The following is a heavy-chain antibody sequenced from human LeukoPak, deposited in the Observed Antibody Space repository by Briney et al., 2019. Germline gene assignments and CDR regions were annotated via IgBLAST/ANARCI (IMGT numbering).Heavy chain of an antibody. D-gene: IGHD3-16*02. V-gene: IGHV1-69*06. J-gene: IGHJ4*02. CDR3: AKGSRLREGGSYRF. CDR1: GGILSSYA. CDR2: IIPIFGSA. Sequence: AASVKVSCKASGGILSSYAINWVRPAPGQGLEWMGRIIPIFGSANYAQKFQGRVTITADKSTRTAYMELSSLRSEDTALYYCAKGSRLREGGSYRFWGQGTLVTVSS.